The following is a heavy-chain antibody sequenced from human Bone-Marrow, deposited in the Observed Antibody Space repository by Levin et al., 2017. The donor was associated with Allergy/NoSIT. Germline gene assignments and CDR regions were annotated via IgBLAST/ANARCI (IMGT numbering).Heavy chain of an antibody. V-gene: IGHV3-53*01. D-gene: IGHD4-17*01. CDR2: IYSDDNT. Sequence: GESLKISCAASGFTVSSSHMSWVRQAPGKGLEWVSSIYSDDNTNYADSVKGRFIISRDNSKNTVFLQMNSLRAEDTAVYYCARDWNADYIFDYWGQGTLVTVSS. CDR1: GFTVSSSH. CDR3: ARDWNADYIFDY. J-gene: IGHJ4*02.